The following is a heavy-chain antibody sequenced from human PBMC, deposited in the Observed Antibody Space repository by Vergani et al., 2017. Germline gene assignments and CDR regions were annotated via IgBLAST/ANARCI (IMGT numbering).Heavy chain of an antibody. CDR2: ISSSSSTI. CDR1: GFTFSSYS. D-gene: IGHD4-17*01. V-gene: IGHV3-48*01. Sequence: EVQLVESGGGLVQPGGSLRLSCAASGFTFSSYSMNWDRQAPGKGLEWVSYISSSSSTIYYADSVKGRFTISRDNAKNSLYLQMNSLRAEDTAVYYCARESDTVTTIYYYGMDVWGQGTTVTVSS. J-gene: IGHJ6*02. CDR3: ARESDTVTTIYYYGMDV.